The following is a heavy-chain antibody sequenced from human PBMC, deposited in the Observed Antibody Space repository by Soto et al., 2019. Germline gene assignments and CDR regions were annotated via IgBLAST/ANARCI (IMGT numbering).Heavy chain of an antibody. Sequence: PGGSLRLSCAASVFAFSTYAMTWVRQAPWKGLEWVSRINDSGGSTDCTDSVKGRFTISRHNSKNTLHLKMKNLSADDKALYYCAKDGCSSASCYSNYWRQGTLVTVSS. V-gene: IGHV3-23*01. CDR2: INDSGGST. CDR1: VFAFSTYA. D-gene: IGHD2-2*01. J-gene: IGHJ4*02. CDR3: AKDGCSSASCYSNY.